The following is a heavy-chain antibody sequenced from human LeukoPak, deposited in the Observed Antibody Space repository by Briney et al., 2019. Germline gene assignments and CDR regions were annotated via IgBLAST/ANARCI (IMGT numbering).Heavy chain of an antibody. D-gene: IGHD4-11*01. CDR1: GYTFTSYD. CDR2: MNPNSGNT. Sequence: GASVKVSCKASGYTFTSYDINWVRQATGQGLEWMGWMNPNSGNTGYAQKFQGRVTMTRNTSISTAYMELSSLRSEDTAVYYCARSHTVTTESFDYWGQGTLVTVSS. CDR3: ARSHTVTTESFDY. V-gene: IGHV1-8*01. J-gene: IGHJ4*02.